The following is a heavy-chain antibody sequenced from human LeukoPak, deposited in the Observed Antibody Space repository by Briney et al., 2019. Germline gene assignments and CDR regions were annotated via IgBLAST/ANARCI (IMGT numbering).Heavy chain of an antibody. V-gene: IGHV4-30-2*01. CDR3: VCSGGYYSHFEF. J-gene: IGHJ4*02. CDR2: IYHSGST. CDR1: GGSISSGGYY. D-gene: IGHD3-22*01. Sequence: SETLSLTCTVSGGSISSGGYYWSWIRQPPGKGLEWIGYIYHSGSTYYNPSLKSRVAISVVTPKNQFSLKLSSVTAADTAVYYCVCSGGYYSHFEFWGQGTQVTVSS.